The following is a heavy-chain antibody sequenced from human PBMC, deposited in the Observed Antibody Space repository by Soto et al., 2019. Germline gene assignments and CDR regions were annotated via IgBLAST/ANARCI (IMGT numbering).Heavy chain of an antibody. CDR1: GFTFRSYS. CDR2: ISSSSYI. D-gene: IGHD4-4*01. CDR3: ARDDPMYSNYVDY. V-gene: IGHV3-21*01. Sequence: GGSLRLSCAASGFTFRSYSMNWVRKAPGKGLEWVSSISSSSYIYYADSVKGRFTISRDNAKNSLYLQMNSLRAEDTAVYYCARDDPMYSNYVDYWGQGTLVTVSS. J-gene: IGHJ4*02.